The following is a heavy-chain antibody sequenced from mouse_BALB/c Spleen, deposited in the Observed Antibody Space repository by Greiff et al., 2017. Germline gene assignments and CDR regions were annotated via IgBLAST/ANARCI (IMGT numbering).Heavy chain of an antibody. CDR2: IDPYNGGT. V-gene: IGHV1S135*01. Sequence: VHVKQSGPELVKPGASVKVSCKASGYAFTSYNMYWVKQSHGKSLEWIGYIDPYNGGTSYNQKFKGKATLTVDKSSSTAYMHLNSLTSEDSAVYYCARTGGNWYFDVWGAGTTVTVSS. CDR1: GYAFTSYN. CDR3: ARTGGNWYFDV. D-gene: IGHD1-1*02. J-gene: IGHJ1*01.